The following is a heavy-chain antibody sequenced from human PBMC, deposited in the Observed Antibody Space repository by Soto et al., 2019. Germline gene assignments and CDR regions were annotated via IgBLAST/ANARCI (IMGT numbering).Heavy chain of an antibody. CDR2: ISYDGSNT. D-gene: IGHD1-26*01. V-gene: IGHV3-30*18. CDR3: SKEVGLSGSYYISSSYYFDY. J-gene: IGHJ4*02. Sequence: QVQLVESGGGVVQPGRSLRLSCVASGFTFSSYGMHWVRQAPGKGLEWVAIISYDGSNTYYADSVKGRFTISRDNSKNTLYLQMNSLRAADTSVYYCSKEVGLSGSYYISSSYYFDYWVQGTLVTVSS. CDR1: GFTFSSYG.